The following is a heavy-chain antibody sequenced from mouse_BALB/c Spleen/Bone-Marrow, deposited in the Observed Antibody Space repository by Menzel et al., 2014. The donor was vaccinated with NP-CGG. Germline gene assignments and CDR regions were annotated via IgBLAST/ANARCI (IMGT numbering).Heavy chain of an antibody. CDR3: VRYGNYPMDY. CDR1: GFTFSDYY. V-gene: IGHV5-4*02. Sequence: EVQGVESGGGLVKPGGSLKLSCAASGFTFSDYYMYWVRQTPEKRLEWVATISDGGSYTYYPDSVKGRFTISRDNAKNNLYLQMSSLKSEDTAMYYCVRYGNYPMDYWGQGTSVTVSS. J-gene: IGHJ4*01. CDR2: ISDGGSYT. D-gene: IGHD2-1*01.